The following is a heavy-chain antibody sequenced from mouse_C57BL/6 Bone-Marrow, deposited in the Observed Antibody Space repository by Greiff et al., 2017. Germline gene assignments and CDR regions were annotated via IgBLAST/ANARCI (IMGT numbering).Heavy chain of an antibody. CDR3: ARSSYVYDVWFSY. CDR1: GYTFTDYY. V-gene: IGHV1-76*01. D-gene: IGHD2-9*01. CDR2: IYPGSGNT. Sequence: VQLVESGAELVRPGASVKLSCKASGYTFTDYYINWVKQRPGQGLEWIARIYPGSGNTDYNEKFKGKATLTAEKSSSTAYMQLSSLTSEDSAVSVCARSSYVYDVWFSYGGQGNVVTVSA. J-gene: IGHJ3*01.